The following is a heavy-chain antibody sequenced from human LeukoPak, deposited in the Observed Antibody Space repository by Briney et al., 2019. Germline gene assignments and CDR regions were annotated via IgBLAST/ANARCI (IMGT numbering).Heavy chain of an antibody. CDR2: MSGSGGST. V-gene: IGHV3-23*01. CDR3: AKGLRWTNYGFDI. D-gene: IGHD2-21*01. Sequence: PGGSLRLSCAASGFTFSSYGMSWVRQAPGKGLEWVSVMSGSGGSTYYADSVKGRFTMSRDNAKNTLYLQMNSLRAEDTAVYYCAKGLRWTNYGFDIWGQGTTVTVSS. CDR1: GFTFSSYG. J-gene: IGHJ3*02.